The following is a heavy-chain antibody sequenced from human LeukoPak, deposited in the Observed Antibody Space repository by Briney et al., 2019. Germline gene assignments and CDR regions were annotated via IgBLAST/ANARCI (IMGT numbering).Heavy chain of an antibody. CDR1: GYTFTSYG. J-gene: IGHJ5*02. CDR2: ISAYNGNT. V-gene: IGHV1-18*04. CDR3: ARDQSLWFGELFGNWFDP. Sequence: GGSVKVPCKASGYTFTSYGISWVRQAPGQGLEWMGWISAYNGNTNYAQKLQGRVTMTTDTSTSTSYMELRSLRSDDTAVYYCARDQSLWFGELFGNWFDPWGQGTLVTVSS. D-gene: IGHD3-10*01.